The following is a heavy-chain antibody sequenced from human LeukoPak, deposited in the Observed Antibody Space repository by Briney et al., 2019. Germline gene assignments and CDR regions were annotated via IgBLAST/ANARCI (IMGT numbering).Heavy chain of an antibody. CDR1: GFTFSSYG. D-gene: IGHD3-10*01. V-gene: IGHV3-33*01. Sequence: GRSLRLSCAASGFTFSSYGMHWVRQAPGKGLEWVAVIWYDGSNKYYADSVKGRFTISRDNSKNTLYLQMNSLRAEDTAVYYCARVWFGEADAFDIWGHGTMVTVSS. J-gene: IGHJ3*02. CDR3: ARVWFGEADAFDI. CDR2: IWYDGSNK.